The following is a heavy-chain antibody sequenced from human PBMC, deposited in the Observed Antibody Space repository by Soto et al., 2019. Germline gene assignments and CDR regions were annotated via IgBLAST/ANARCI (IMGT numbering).Heavy chain of an antibody. V-gene: IGHV3-23*01. CDR1: GFTFSNSA. CDR2: ISGSGGST. Sequence: GGSLRLSCAASGFTFSNSAMSWVRQAPGKGLEWVSAISGSGGSTYYADSMKGRFTISRDNSKSTLYLQMNSLRVEDTAVYYCAGGSSWTRVDYWGQGTLVTVSS. CDR3: AGGSSWTRVDY. J-gene: IGHJ4*02. D-gene: IGHD6-13*01.